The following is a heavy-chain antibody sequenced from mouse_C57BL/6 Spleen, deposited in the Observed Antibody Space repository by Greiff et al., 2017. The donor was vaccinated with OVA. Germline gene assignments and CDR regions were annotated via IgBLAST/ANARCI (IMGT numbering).Heavy chain of an antibody. J-gene: IGHJ2*01. Sequence: EVKLVESGGGLVKPGGSLKLSCAASGFTFSDYGMHWVRQAPEKGLEWVAYISSGSSTIYYADTVKGRFTISRDNAKNTLFLQMNSLRSEDAAMYYCARLYDGYSYYFDYWGQGTTLTVSS. CDR2: ISSGSSTI. V-gene: IGHV5-17*01. CDR3: ARLYDGYSYYFDY. D-gene: IGHD2-3*01. CDR1: GFTFSDYG.